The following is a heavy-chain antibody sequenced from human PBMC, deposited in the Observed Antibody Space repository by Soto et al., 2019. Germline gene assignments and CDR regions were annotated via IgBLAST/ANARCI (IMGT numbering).Heavy chain of an antibody. J-gene: IGHJ6*02. V-gene: IGHV3-15*01. CDR1: GFTFSNAW. CDR3: TTDQSIRFLEWLLHDYYYYGIDG. Sequence: AGGSLRLSCAASGFTFSNAWMSWVRQAPGKGLEWVGRIKSKTDGGTTDYAAPVKGRFTISRVHSKNPVYLQTNSLKTEDTAVYYCTTDQSIRFLEWLLHDYYYYGIDGWGQGTTVTVSS. D-gene: IGHD3-3*01. CDR2: IKSKTDGGTT.